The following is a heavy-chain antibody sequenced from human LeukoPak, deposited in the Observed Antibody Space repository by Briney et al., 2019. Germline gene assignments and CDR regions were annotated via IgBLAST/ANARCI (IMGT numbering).Heavy chain of an antibody. J-gene: IGHJ4*02. CDR2: IYYSGST. V-gene: IGHV4-39*01. CDR3: ARGDCSSTSCYYGY. D-gene: IGHD2-2*01. CDR1: GGSISSSSYY. Sequence: PSETLSLTCTVSGGSISSSSYYWGWIRQPPGKGLEWIGSIYYSGSTYYNPSLKSRVTISVDTSKNQFSLKLSSVTAADTAVYYCARGDCSSTSCYYGYWGQGTLVTVSS.